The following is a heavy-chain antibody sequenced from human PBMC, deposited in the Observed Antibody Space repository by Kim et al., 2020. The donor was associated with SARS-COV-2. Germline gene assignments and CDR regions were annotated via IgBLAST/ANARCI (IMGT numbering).Heavy chain of an antibody. CDR1: GGSISSYY. J-gene: IGHJ2*01. V-gene: IGHV4-59*01. Sequence: SETLSLTSTVSGGSISSYYWSWIRQPPGKGLEWIGYIYYSGSTNYNPSLKSRVTISVDTSKNQFSLKLSSVTAADTAVYYCARERSGYYFGYFDLWGRGT. CDR2: IYYSGST. D-gene: IGHD3-3*01. CDR3: ARERSGYYFGYFDL.